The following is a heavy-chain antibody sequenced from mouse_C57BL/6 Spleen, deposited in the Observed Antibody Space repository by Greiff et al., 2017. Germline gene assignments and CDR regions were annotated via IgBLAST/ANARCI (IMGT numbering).Heavy chain of an antibody. D-gene: IGHD2-5*01. CDR3: AVGSNSAY. CDR2: IDPSDSET. V-gene: IGHV1-52*01. Sequence: QVHVKQPGAELVRPGSSVKLSCKASGYTFTSYWMHWVKQRPIQGLEWIGNIDPSDSETHYNQKFKDKATLTVDKSSSTAYMQLSSLTSEDSAVYYCAVGSNSAYWGQGTLVTVSA. CDR1: GYTFTSYW. J-gene: IGHJ3*01.